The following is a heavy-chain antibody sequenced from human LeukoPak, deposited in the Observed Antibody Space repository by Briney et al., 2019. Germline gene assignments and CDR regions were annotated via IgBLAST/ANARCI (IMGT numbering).Heavy chain of an antibody. D-gene: IGHD3-10*01. V-gene: IGHV1-69*13. CDR2: IIPIFGTA. J-gene: IGHJ6*02. CDR3: ARDKRGVIILHYYYYGMDV. Sequence: GASVKVSCEASGGTFSSYAISWVRQAPGQGLEWMGGIIPIFGTANYAQKFQGRVTITADESTSTAYMELSSLRSEDTAVYYCARDKRGVIILHYYYYGMDVWGQGTTVTVSS. CDR1: GGTFSSYA.